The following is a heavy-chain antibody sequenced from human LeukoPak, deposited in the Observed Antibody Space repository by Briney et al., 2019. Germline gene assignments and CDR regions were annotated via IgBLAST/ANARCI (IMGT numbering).Heavy chain of an antibody. V-gene: IGHV3-21*04. Sequence: GGSLRLSCAASGFTFSSYSMNWVRQAPGKGLEWVSSISSTSSYIYYADSVKGRFTISRDNAKNSLYLQMNGLRAEDTAIYFCATGAYCDHWGQGTLVTVSS. CDR3: ATGAYCDH. J-gene: IGHJ4*02. CDR1: GFTFSSYS. CDR2: ISSTSSYI.